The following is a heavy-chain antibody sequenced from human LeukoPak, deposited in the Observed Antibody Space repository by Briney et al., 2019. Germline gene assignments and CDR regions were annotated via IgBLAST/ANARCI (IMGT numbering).Heavy chain of an antibody. CDR3: ARRRDCSSTSCLNWFDP. V-gene: IGHV4-34*01. CDR1: GGSFSGYY. D-gene: IGHD2-2*01. Sequence: SETLSLTCAVYGGSFSGYYWSWIRQPPGKGLEWIGEINHSGSTNYNPSLKGRVTISVDTSKNQFSLKLSSVTAADTAVYYCARRRDCSSTSCLNWFDPWDQGTLVTVSS. J-gene: IGHJ5*02. CDR2: INHSGST.